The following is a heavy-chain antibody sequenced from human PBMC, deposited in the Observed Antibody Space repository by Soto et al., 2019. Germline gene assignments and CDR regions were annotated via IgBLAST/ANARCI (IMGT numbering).Heavy chain of an antibody. CDR1: GFTLSDHD. CDR2: SRNRVKSFTT. D-gene: IGHD3-3*01. V-gene: IGHV3-72*01. J-gene: IGHJ4*02. CDR3: ARASTPDSTGYDY. Sequence: EVQLVESGGGLVQPGGSLRLSCAASGFTLSDHDLDWVRQAPGKGLEWVGRSRNRVKSFTTAYAASVRGRFTFSRDDSTNSLYIQMNSLRTDDTAVYYCARASTPDSTGYDYWGQGTLVPVSS.